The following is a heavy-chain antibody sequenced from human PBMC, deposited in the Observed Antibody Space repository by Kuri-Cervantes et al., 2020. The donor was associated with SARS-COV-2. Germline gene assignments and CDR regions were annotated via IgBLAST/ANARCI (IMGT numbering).Heavy chain of an antibody. CDR1: GFTFSSYS. CDR2: ISSSSSYI. Sequence: GESLKISCAASGFTFSSYSMSWVRQAPGKGLEWVSSISSSSSYIYYADSVKGRFTISRDNAKNSLYLQMNSLRAEDTAVYYCARDPIYDYVWGSYRDDAFDIWGQGTRVTVSS. V-gene: IGHV3-21*01. CDR3: ARDPIYDYVWGSYRDDAFDI. J-gene: IGHJ3*02. D-gene: IGHD3-16*01.